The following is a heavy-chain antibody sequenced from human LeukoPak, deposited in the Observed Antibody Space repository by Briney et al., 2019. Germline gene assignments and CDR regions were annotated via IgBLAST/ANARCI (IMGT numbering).Heavy chain of an antibody. J-gene: IGHJ4*02. Sequence: PGGSLRLSCAASGFTFSSYAMSWVRQAPGKGLEWVSTISGSGGSTYYADSVKGRFTICRDNSKNTLYLQMNSPRAEDTAVYYCAKAVVPAAPFDYWGQGTLVTVSS. CDR2: ISGSGGST. D-gene: IGHD2-2*01. CDR1: GFTFSSYA. CDR3: AKAVVPAAPFDY. V-gene: IGHV3-23*01.